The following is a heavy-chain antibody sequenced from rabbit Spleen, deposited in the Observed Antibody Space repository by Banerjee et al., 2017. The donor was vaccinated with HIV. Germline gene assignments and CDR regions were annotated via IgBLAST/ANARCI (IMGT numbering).Heavy chain of an antibody. CDR1: GVSFSSSS. Sequence: QEQLVESGGGLVQPEGSLTLTCTASGVSFSSSSYMCWVRQAPGTGLEWIACINSATYATVYAKWAKGPFTISRSTSLNTVTLQMTRLTAADTATYFCARDLADVIGWNFNLWGQGTLVTVS. V-gene: IGHV1S47*01. J-gene: IGHJ4*01. CDR3: ARDLADVIGWNFNL. D-gene: IGHD1-1*01. CDR2: INSATYAT.